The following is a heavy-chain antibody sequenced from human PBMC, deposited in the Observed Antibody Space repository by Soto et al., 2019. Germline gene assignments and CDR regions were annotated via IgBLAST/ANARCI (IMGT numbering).Heavy chain of an antibody. Sequence: GASVKVSCKASGGTFSSYAISWLRQSPGQGLEWMGGIIPIFGTANYAQKFQGRVTITADESTSTAYVELSSLRSEDTAVYYCATRGGRPYYFDYWGQGTLVTVSS. V-gene: IGHV1-69*13. D-gene: IGHD2-15*01. J-gene: IGHJ4*02. CDR1: GGTFSSYA. CDR3: ATRGGRPYYFDY. CDR2: IIPIFGTA.